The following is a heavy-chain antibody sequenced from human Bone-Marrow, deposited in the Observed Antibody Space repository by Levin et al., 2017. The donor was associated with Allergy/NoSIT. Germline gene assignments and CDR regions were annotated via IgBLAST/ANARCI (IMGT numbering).Heavy chain of an antibody. Sequence: PGGSLRLSCAASGFTFDDYGMSWVRQAPGKGLEWVSGINWNGGSTGYADSVKGRFTISRDNAKNSLYLQMNSLRAEDTALYYCARDSAYGSGSDGNDYWGQGTLVTVSS. J-gene: IGHJ4*02. CDR3: ARDSAYGSGSDGNDY. V-gene: IGHV3-20*04. CDR2: INWNGGST. CDR1: GFTFDDYG. D-gene: IGHD3-10*01.